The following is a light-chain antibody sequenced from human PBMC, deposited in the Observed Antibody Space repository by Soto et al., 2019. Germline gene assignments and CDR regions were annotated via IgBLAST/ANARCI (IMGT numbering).Light chain of an antibody. CDR1: SSDVGGYNY. CDR2: EVS. CDR3: SSYAGSNNLV. V-gene: IGLV2-8*01. Sequence: QSPLTQPPSASGSPGQSVTISCTGTSSDVGGYNYVSWYQQHPGKAPKLMIYEVSQRPSGVPDRFSGSKSGNTASLTVSGLQAEDEADYYCSSYAGSNNLVFGGGTKLTVL. J-gene: IGLJ2*01.